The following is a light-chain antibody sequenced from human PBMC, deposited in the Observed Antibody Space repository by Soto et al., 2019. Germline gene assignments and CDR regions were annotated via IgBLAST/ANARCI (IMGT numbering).Light chain of an antibody. J-gene: IGLJ2*01. V-gene: IGLV1-51*01. Sequence: QSVLTQPPSVSAAPGQKVTISCSGNSSNIGNNYVSWYQQLPGTVPKLLIYDNNKRPSGIPDRFSGSKSGTSATLGITGLQTGDEADYYCGTWDTSLSAGVFGGGTKLPS. CDR1: SSNIGNNY. CDR2: DNN. CDR3: GTWDTSLSAGV.